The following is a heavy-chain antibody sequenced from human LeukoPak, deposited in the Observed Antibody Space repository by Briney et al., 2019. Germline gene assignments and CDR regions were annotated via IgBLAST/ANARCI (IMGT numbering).Heavy chain of an antibody. D-gene: IGHD4-11*01. CDR2: ITASGGST. CDR3: AKTRPSWYFDL. V-gene: IGHV3-23*01. Sequence: GGSLRLSCAASEFTFSSNAMTWVRQAPGKGLEWVAAITASGGSTQYADSVKGRFTISRDNSKNTLFLQMNSLRAEDTAVYYCAKTRPSWYFDLWGRGTLVTVSS. CDR1: EFTFSSNA. J-gene: IGHJ2*01.